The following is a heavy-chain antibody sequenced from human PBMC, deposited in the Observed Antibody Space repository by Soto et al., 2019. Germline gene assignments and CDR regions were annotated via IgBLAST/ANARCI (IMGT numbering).Heavy chain of an antibody. CDR2: ISAYNGNT. J-gene: IGHJ3*02. CDR3: ARGTRNEKAVAGPYDAFDI. CDR1: GYTLTSYG. V-gene: IGHV1-18*01. Sequence: AASVKVSCKASGYTLTSYGISWVRQAPGQGLEWMGWISAYNGNTNYAQKLQGRVTMTTDTSTSTAYMELRSLRSDDTAVYYCARGTRNEKAVAGPYDAFDIWGQGTMVTVSS. D-gene: IGHD6-19*01.